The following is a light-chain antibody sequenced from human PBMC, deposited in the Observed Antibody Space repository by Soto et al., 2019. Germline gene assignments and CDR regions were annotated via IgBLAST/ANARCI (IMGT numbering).Light chain of an antibody. CDR1: SSNIGAHFD. CDR3: QSYDNSLSASL. V-gene: IGLV1-40*01. Sequence: QAVVTQPPSVSGAPGQRVTISCTGSSSNIGAHFDVHWYQQLPGTAPKLLIYGNTNRPSGVPDRFSGFKSGTSASLAITGLQAEDEADYYCQSYDNSLSASLFGGGTKLTVL. J-gene: IGLJ2*01. CDR2: GNT.